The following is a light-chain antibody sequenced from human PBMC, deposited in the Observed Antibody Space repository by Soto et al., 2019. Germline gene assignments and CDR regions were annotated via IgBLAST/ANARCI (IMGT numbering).Light chain of an antibody. CDR1: QSVSSSY. J-gene: IGKJ4*01. CDR3: KQYGSSPGALT. Sequence: EIVLTQSPGTLSLSPGERATLSCRASQSVSSSYLAWYQQKPGQAPRLLIYGASSRATGIPDRFSGSGSGKDFTLTLSRLEPEDFAVYSCKQYGSSPGALTFGGGTKVEIK. CDR2: GAS. V-gene: IGKV3-20*01.